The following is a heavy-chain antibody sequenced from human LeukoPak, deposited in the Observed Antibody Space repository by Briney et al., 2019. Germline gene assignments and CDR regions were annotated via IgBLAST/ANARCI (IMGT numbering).Heavy chain of an antibody. CDR2: ISTSGSYI. D-gene: IGHD4-23*01. V-gene: IGHV3-21*01. CDR1: GFTFSSYS. J-gene: IGHJ5*02. Sequence: PGGSLRLSCAASGFTFSSYSMHWVRQAPGKGLEWVPSISTSGSYIYYADSLKGRFTISRDNAKNSLFLQMNSLRAEDTAVYYCARSGVVTVIRDNCFDPWGQGTLVTVSS. CDR3: ARSGVVTVIRDNCFDP.